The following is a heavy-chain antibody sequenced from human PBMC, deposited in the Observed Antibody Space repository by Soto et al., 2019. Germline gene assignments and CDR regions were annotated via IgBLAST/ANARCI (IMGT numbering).Heavy chain of an antibody. CDR1: GFTFTRYS. CDR3: ARESEDLTSNFDY. V-gene: IGHV3-21*06. CDR2: ISSTTNYI. Sequence: PGGSLRLSCAASGFTFTRYSMNWVRQAPGKGLEWVSSISSTTNYIYYRDSMKGRFTISRDNAKNSLYLEMNSLRAEDTAVYYRARESEDLTSNFDYWGQGTLVTVSS. J-gene: IGHJ4*02.